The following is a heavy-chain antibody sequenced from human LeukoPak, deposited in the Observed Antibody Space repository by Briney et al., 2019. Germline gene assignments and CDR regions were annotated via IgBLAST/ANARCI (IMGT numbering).Heavy chain of an antibody. CDR3: ASLYGSGSYYRNHHYYYYMDV. CDR1: GFTFSSYS. V-gene: IGHV3-21*01. J-gene: IGHJ6*03. CDR2: ISSSSSYI. D-gene: IGHD3-10*01. Sequence: GGSLRLSCAAYGFTFSSYSMNWVRQAPGKGLEWVSSISSSSSYIYYADSVKGRFTISRDNAKNSLYLQMNSLRAEDTAVYYCASLYGSGSYYRNHHYYYYMDVWGKGTTVTVSS.